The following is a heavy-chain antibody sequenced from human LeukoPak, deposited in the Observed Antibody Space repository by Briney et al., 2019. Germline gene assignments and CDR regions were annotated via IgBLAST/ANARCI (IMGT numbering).Heavy chain of an antibody. CDR1: GYTFTSSG. J-gene: IGHJ5*02. D-gene: IGHD6-13*01. Sequence: ASVKVSCKASGYTFTSSGISWVRQAPGQGLEWMGWISAYNGNTNYAQKLQGRVTMTTDTSTSTAYMELRSLRSDDTAVYYCASTYSSSWMYWFDPWGQGTLVTVSS. CDR3: ASTYSSSWMYWFDP. CDR2: ISAYNGNT. V-gene: IGHV1-18*01.